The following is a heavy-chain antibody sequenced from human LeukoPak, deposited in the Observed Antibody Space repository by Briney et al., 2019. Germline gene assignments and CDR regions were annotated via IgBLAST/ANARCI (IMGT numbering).Heavy chain of an antibody. J-gene: IGHJ4*02. CDR1: GYTFTSYG. CDR3: ARETPSGYAAAGYFDY. D-gene: IGHD5-12*01. CDR2: ISAYNGNT. Sequence: ASVTVSCKASGYTFTSYGISWVRQAPGQGLEWMGWISAYNGNTNYAQKLQGRVTTTTDTSTSTAYMELRSLRSDDTAVYYCARETPSGYAAAGYFDYWGQGTLVTVSS. V-gene: IGHV1-18*01.